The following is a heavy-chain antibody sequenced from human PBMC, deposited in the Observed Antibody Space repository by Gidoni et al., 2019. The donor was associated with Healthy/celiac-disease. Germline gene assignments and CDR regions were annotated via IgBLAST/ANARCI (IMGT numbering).Heavy chain of an antibody. CDR1: GFTFRSYT. CDR2: ISSSSSTI. D-gene: IGHD6-13*01. V-gene: IGHV3-48*02. J-gene: IGHJ3*02. Sequence: ELQLVESGGGLVQPGGSLRLPCAASGFTFRSYTMNWCRQAPGKGLELVSYISSSSSTIYYADSVKGRFTISRDNAKNSLYLQMNSLRDEDTAVYYCARDLPRYDYSSPLEDLDAFDIWGQGTMVTVSS. CDR3: ARDLPRYDYSSPLEDLDAFDI.